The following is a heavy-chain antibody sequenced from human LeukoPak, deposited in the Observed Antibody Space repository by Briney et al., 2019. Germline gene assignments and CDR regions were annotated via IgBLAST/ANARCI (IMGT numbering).Heavy chain of an antibody. V-gene: IGHV3-21*01. Sequence: GGSLRLSCAASGFTFSSYNMNWVCQAPGKGLEWVSSISSSSTYIYYADSVKGRFTISRDNAKNSLSLQMNSLRAEDSAVYYCAKDLFLYGSSGYPRCPDYWGQGTLVTVSS. CDR1: GFTFSSYN. CDR2: ISSSSTYI. J-gene: IGHJ4*02. CDR3: AKDLFLYGSSGYPRCPDY. D-gene: IGHD3-22*01.